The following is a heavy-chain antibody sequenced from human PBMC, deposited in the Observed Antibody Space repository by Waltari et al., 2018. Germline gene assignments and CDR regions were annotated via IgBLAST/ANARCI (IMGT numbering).Heavy chain of an antibody. J-gene: IGHJ4*02. CDR3: AKDDTTIFGVGIDN. CDR2: ISKDGSKK. V-gene: IGHV3-30*18. D-gene: IGHD3-3*01. Sequence: QVHLVESGGGVVQPGRSLRLSCAASGFTFRSYGMHWVRQAPGKGLEGVAMISKDGSKKYYVDSGKGRFTSSRDNSKSTLYLKMNSLRAQDTAVYYCAKDDTTIFGVGIDNWGQGTLVTVSS. CDR1: GFTFRSYG.